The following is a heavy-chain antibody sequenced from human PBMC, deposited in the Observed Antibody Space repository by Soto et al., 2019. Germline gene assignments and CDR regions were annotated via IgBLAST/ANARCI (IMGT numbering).Heavy chain of an antibody. CDR2: ISSSSTI. D-gene: IGHD3-22*01. V-gene: IGHV3-48*02. CDR3: ARSRRDYDSSGYYYRYGMDV. Sequence: PGGSLRLSCAASGFTFSSYSMNWVRQAPGKGLEWVSYISSSSTICYADSVKGRFTISRDNAKNSLYLQMNSLRDEDTAVYYCARSRRDYDSSGYYYRYGMDVWGQGTTVTVSS. CDR1: GFTFSSYS. J-gene: IGHJ6*02.